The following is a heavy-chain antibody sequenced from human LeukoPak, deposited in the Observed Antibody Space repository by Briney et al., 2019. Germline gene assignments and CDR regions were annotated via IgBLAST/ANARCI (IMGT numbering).Heavy chain of an antibody. CDR3: ARDLYYYDSSGYAFDI. J-gene: IGHJ3*02. Sequence: GASVKVSCKASGYTFTSYYMHWVRQAPGQGLEWMGWISAYNGNTNYAQKLQGRVTMTTDTSTSTAYMELRSLRSDDTAVYYCARDLYYYDSSGYAFDIWGQGTMVTVSS. D-gene: IGHD3-22*01. CDR2: ISAYNGNT. CDR1: GYTFTSYY. V-gene: IGHV1-18*04.